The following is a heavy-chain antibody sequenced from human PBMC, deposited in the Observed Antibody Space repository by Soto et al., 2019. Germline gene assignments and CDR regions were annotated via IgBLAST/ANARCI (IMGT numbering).Heavy chain of an antibody. CDR2: MNPNSGNT. D-gene: IGHD3-22*01. V-gene: IGHV1-8*01. CDR3: ARFGDSSGYYSSDDAFDI. CDR1: GYTFTSYD. J-gene: IGHJ3*02. Sequence: ASVKVSCKASGYTFTSYDINWVRQATGQGLEWMGWMNPNSGNTGYAQKFQGRVTMTRNTSISTAYMELSSLRSEDAAVYYCARFGDSSGYYSSDDAFDIWGQGTMVTVSS.